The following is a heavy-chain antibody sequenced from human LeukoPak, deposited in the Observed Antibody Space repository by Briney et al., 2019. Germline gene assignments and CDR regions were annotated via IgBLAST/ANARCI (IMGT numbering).Heavy chain of an antibody. J-gene: IGHJ6*03. Sequence: SETLSLTCTVSGGSISSSSYYWGWIRQPPGKGLEWIGGIYYSGSTYYNPSLKSRVTISVDTSKNQFSLKLSSVTAADTAVYYCARANSGSYYYYYYYYMDVWGKGTTVTVSS. CDR3: ARANSGSYYYYYYYYMDV. CDR1: GGSISSSSYY. D-gene: IGHD1-26*01. V-gene: IGHV4-39*07. CDR2: IYYSGST.